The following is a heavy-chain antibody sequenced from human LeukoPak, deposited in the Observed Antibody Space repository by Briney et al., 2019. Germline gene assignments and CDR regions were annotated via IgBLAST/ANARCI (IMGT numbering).Heavy chain of an antibody. V-gene: IGHV3-23*01. Sequence: GGSLRLFCAASGFTFSSYAMSWVRQAPGKGLEWVSAISGSGGSTYYADSVKGRFTISRDNSKNTLYLQMNSLRAEDTAVYYCAKDPYDSSVNDYWGQGTTVTVSS. CDR3: AKDPYDSSVNDY. CDR1: GFTFSSYA. J-gene: IGHJ4*03. CDR2: ISGSGGST. D-gene: IGHD3-22*01.